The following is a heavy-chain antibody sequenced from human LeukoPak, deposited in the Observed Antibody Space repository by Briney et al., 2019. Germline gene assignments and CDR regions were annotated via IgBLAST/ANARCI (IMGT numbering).Heavy chain of an antibody. CDR1: GFTFSSYS. V-gene: IGHV3-21*01. CDR3: ARAYDYVWGSYRPHDAFDI. CDR2: ISSSYI. D-gene: IGHD3-16*02. Sequence: GGSLRLSCAASGFTFSSYSMNWVRQAPGKGLERVSSISSSYIYYADSVKGRFTISRDNAKNSLYLQMNSLRAEDTAVYYCARAYDYVWGSYRPHDAFDIWGQGTMVTVSS. J-gene: IGHJ3*02.